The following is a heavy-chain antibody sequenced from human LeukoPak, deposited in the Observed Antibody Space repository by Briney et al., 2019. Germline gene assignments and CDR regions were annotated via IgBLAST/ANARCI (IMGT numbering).Heavy chain of an antibody. V-gene: IGHV1-2*02. J-gene: IGHJ6*02. CDR1: GYTFTGYY. CDR2: INPNSGGT. Sequence: ASVTVSCKASGYTFTGYYMHWVRQAPGQGLEWMGWINPNSGGTNYAQKFQGRVTMTRDTSISTAYMELSRLRSDDTAVYYCARGYDFWSGYPTAADYYYGMDVWGQGTTVTVSS. D-gene: IGHD3-3*01. CDR3: ARGYDFWSGYPTAADYYYGMDV.